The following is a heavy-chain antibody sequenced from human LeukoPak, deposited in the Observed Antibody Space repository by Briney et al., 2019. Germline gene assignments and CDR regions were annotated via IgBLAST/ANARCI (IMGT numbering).Heavy chain of an antibody. J-gene: IGHJ5*02. CDR2: IYTSGST. CDR1: GGSISSGSYY. CDR3: ARAEGWYENWFDP. V-gene: IGHV4-61*02. D-gene: IGHD6-19*01. Sequence: SETLSLTCTVSGGSISSGSYYWSWIRQPAGKGLGWIGRIYTSGSTNYNPSLKSRVTISVDTSKNQFSLKLSSVTAADTAVYYCARAEGWYENWFDPWGQGTLVTVSS.